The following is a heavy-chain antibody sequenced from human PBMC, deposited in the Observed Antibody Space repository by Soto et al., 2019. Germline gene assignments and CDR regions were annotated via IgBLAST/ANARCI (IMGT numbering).Heavy chain of an antibody. J-gene: IGHJ4*02. Sequence: QITLKESGPTLVKPTQTLTLTCTFSGFSLSTSGVGVGWIRQPPGKALEWLALIYWDDDKRYSPSLKSRLTITKDTSKNQVVLTMTNMDPVDTATYYCAHRNRPEYSYGGAEEYYFDYWGQGTLVTVSS. D-gene: IGHD5-18*01. CDR3: AHRNRPEYSYGGAEEYYFDY. CDR1: GFSLSTSGVG. V-gene: IGHV2-5*02. CDR2: IYWDDDK.